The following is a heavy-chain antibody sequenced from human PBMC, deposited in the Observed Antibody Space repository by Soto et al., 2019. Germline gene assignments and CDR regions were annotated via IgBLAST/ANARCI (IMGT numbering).Heavy chain of an antibody. CDR3: ARHYYYDSSGYYYYYYGMDV. CDR1: GYSFTSYW. J-gene: IGHJ6*02. V-gene: IGHV5-10-1*01. D-gene: IGHD3-22*01. CDR2: IDPSDSYT. Sequence: GESLKISCKGSGYSFTSYWISWVRQMPGKGLEWMGRIDPSDSYTNYSPSFQGHVTISADKSISTAYLQWSSLKASDTAMYYCARHYYYDSSGYYYYYYGMDVWGQGTTVTVSS.